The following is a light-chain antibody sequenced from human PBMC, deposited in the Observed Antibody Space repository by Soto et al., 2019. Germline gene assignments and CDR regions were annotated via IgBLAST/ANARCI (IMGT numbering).Light chain of an antibody. Sequence: DIQLTQSPSFLSASVGDRVTITCRASQGLSSDLAWYQQKPGKAPKLLIYAASTLQSGVPSRFSGSGSGTEFTLTISSLQPEDFAIYYCQQHNSYPITFGQGTRLEIK. CDR1: QGLSSD. J-gene: IGKJ5*01. V-gene: IGKV1-9*01. CDR3: QQHNSYPIT. CDR2: AAS.